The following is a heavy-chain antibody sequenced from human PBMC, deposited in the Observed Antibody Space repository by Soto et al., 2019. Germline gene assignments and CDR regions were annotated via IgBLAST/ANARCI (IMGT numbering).Heavy chain of an antibody. D-gene: IGHD2-21*01. CDR3: AKRVCGGECSNTWEKWFDP. V-gene: IGHV3-30*18. CDR2: ISYDGSHR. Sequence: HPGGSLRLSCAASGFTFSYYDMLWVRQAPDKRLEWVAVISYDGSHRYSADSVKGRFTISRDNSKNTLSLQMNSLRPGDTAVYYCAKRVCGGECSNTWEKWFDPWGQGTLVTVSS. J-gene: IGHJ5*02. CDR1: GFTFSYYD.